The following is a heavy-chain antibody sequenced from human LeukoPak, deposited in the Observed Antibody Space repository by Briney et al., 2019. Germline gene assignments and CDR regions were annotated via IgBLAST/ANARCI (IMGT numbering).Heavy chain of an antibody. D-gene: IGHD1-26*01. Sequence: SETLSLTCTVSGGSISSYYWSWTRQPAGKGLEWIGRIYTSGSTNYNPSLKSRVTMSVDTSKNQLSLKLSSVTAADTAVFYCARENSGSYREFDYWGQGTLVTVSS. J-gene: IGHJ4*02. CDR3: ARENSGSYREFDY. CDR1: GGSISSYY. CDR2: IYTSGST. V-gene: IGHV4-4*07.